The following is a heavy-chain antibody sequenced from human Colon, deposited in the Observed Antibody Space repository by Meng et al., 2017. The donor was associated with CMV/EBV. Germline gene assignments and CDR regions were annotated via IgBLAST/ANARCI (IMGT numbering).Heavy chain of an antibody. J-gene: IGHJ3*02. Sequence: ISRGGYSWNWIRQPPGKGLEWIGYIHHGGDTYYNPSLKSRVSISVDRSKNQFSLNVYSVTAADTAVYYCARSEFSSNWYKDEPFDTWGQGTMVTVSS. V-gene: IGHV4-30-2*01. CDR2: IHHGGDT. D-gene: IGHD6-13*01. CDR3: ARSEFSSNWYKDEPFDT. CDR1: ISRGGYS.